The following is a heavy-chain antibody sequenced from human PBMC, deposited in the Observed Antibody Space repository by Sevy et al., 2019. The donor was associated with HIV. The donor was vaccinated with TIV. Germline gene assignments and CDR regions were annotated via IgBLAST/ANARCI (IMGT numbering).Heavy chain of an antibody. CDR3: ARADLDSSTFFYYYGMDV. J-gene: IGHJ6*02. CDR2: LNPDRGRR. V-gene: IGHV1-8*01. Sequence: ASVKVSCKASGYTLSSYDINWVRQATGQGLESMGWLNPDRGRRGYAPKFQGRVTMTTNTSIGTAYMELRSLRSEDSAVYYCARADLDSSTFFYYYGMDVWGQRTTVTVSS. D-gene: IGHD6-13*01. CDR1: GYTLSSYD.